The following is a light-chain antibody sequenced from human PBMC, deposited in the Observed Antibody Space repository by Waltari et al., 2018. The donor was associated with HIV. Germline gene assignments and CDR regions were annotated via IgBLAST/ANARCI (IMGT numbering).Light chain of an antibody. J-gene: IGKJ4*01. V-gene: IGKV3-20*01. CDR2: GAS. Sequence: EIVLTQSPGTLPLSPGERATLSCRASQSVTSSFLSWYQQKPGQAPRLLIYGASSRATGIPDRFSGGGSGTDFTLTISRLEPEDFAVYYCQQYGSSPLTFGGGTKVDIK. CDR1: QSVTSSF. CDR3: QQYGSSPLT.